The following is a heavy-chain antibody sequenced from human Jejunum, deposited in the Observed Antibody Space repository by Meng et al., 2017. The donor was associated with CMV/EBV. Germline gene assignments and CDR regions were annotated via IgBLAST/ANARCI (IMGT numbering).Heavy chain of an antibody. Sequence: SGFTFTTYYVHWVRQATGQGLEWMGVINPNAETTTYAQEFQGRVTMTGDRSTGMFYMDLSSLRSDDTAVYYCAREGGSIWGDYFDYWGQGTLVTVSS. J-gene: IGHJ4*02. CDR2: INPNAETT. D-gene: IGHD3-16*01. CDR1: GFTFTTYY. V-gene: IGHV1-46*01. CDR3: AREGGSIWGDYFDY.